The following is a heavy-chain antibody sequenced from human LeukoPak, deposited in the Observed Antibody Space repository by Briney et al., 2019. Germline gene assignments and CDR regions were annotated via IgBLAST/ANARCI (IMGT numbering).Heavy chain of an antibody. CDR1: GFTFSSYW. Sequence: GGSLRLSCAVSGFTFSSYWMSWVRQAPGKGLEWVANIKQDGSEKYYVDSVKGRFTISRDNAKNSLYLQMNSLRVEDTAVYYCARGSPVVVIKAGSNYFDYWGQGTLVTVSS. CDR2: IKQDGSEK. D-gene: IGHD3-22*01. V-gene: IGHV3-7*01. J-gene: IGHJ4*02. CDR3: ARGSPVVVIKAGSNYFDY.